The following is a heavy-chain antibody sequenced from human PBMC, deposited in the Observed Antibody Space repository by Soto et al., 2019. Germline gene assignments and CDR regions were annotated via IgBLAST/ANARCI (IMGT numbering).Heavy chain of an antibody. Sequence: GESLKISCAASGFTFSSYAMSWVRQAPGKGLEWVSAISGSGGSTYYADSVKGRFTISRDNSKNTLYLQMNSLRAEDTAVYYCAKLSAAILNWFDPWGQGTLVTVSS. CDR2: ISGSGGST. CDR3: AKLSAAILNWFDP. CDR1: GFTFSSYA. V-gene: IGHV3-23*01. D-gene: IGHD2-2*01. J-gene: IGHJ5*02.